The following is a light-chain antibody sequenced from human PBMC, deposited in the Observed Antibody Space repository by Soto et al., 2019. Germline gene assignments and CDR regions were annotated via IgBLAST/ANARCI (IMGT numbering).Light chain of an antibody. CDR2: GAN. J-gene: IGLJ1*01. CDR1: SSNIGAGYA. CDR3: SSYAGSSNV. Sequence: QAVVTQPPSVSGAPGQRVAISCTGSSSNIGAGYAVHWYQQLPGTAPKLLIYSDIFGANNRPSGVPDRFSGSKSGTSASLAITGLQAEDEADYYCSSYAGSSNVFGTGTKLTVL. V-gene: IGLV1-40*01.